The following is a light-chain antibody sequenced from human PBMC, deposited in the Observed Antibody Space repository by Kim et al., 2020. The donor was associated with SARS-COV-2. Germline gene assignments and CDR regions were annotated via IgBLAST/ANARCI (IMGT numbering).Light chain of an antibody. CDR1: QDISRW. V-gene: IGKV1-12*01. CDR3: QQANSFPLT. J-gene: IGKJ4*01. CDR2: AAS. Sequence: AAVGERVTITCRASQDISRWLAWYQQKPGKAPNLLIYAASLLQSGVPSRFSGSGSGTDFTLTISSLQPEDFATYYCQQANSFPLTFGGGTKVDIK.